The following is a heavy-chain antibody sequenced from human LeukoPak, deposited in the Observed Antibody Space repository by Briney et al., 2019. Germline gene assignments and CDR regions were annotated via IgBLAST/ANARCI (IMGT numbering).Heavy chain of an antibody. J-gene: IGHJ5*02. Sequence: GGSLRLSCAASGFTFSSYWMLCVRQTPGKGLVWVSRINGDGSSTSYADSVKGRFTISRDNAKNTLYLQMNSLRAEDTATYYCARGCSGGNYFDPWGQGTLVTVSS. CDR3: ARGCSGGNYFDP. CDR1: GFTFSSYW. D-gene: IGHD1-26*01. CDR2: INGDGSST. V-gene: IGHV3-74*01.